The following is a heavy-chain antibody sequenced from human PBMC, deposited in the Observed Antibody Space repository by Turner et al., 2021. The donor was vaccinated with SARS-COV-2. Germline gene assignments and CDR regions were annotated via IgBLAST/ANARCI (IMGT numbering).Heavy chain of an antibody. CDR2: IYYRGST. Sequence: QVLLQGSRPGLVKTSEPLSLTCTVSGASITSYYWAWIRQPPGKRLEWIGYIYYRGSTNYNPSLKSRVTISVDTSKNQFSLKLTSVTAADTAVYYCARELSNNWFDPWGQGTLVTVSS. CDR3: ARELSNNWFDP. J-gene: IGHJ5*02. CDR1: GASITSYY. V-gene: IGHV4-59*01.